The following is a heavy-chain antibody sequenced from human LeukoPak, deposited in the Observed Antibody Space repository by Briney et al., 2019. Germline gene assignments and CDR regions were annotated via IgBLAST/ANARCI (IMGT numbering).Heavy chain of an antibody. V-gene: IGHV3-30*02. Sequence: GGSLRLSCAASGFTFSSYGMHWVRQAPGKGLEWVAFIRYDGSNKHYADSVKGRFTISRDNAKNSLYLQMSSLRVEDTAVYYCARGSGRITIFGVPYWGQGTLVTVSS. D-gene: IGHD3-3*01. CDR3: ARGSGRITIFGVPY. J-gene: IGHJ4*02. CDR2: IRYDGSNK. CDR1: GFTFSSYG.